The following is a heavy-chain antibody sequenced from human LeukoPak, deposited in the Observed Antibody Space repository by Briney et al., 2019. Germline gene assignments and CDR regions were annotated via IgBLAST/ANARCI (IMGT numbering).Heavy chain of an antibody. J-gene: IGHJ4*02. V-gene: IGHV3-53*01. D-gene: IGHD3-16*01. CDR1: GFTVSSNY. CDR3: ARVGGGYYFDY. Sequence: GGSLRLSCAASGFTVSSNYMSWVRQAPGRGLEWVSVIYSGGSTYYADSVKGRFTISRDNSKNTLYLQMNSLRAEDTAVYYCARVGGGYYFDYWGQGTLVTVSS. CDR2: IYSGGST.